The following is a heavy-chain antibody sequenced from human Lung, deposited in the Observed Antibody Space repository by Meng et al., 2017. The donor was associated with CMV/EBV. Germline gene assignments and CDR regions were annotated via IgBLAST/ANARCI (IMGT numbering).Heavy chain of an antibody. Sequence: AGSLRLXCTVSGGSISSYYWSWIRQPPGKGLEDIGYIYYSGSTSYNPSLKSRVTISVDTSKNQFSLKLSSVTAADTAVYYCARHGSGSYFYGMDVWGQGTTVTVSS. D-gene: IGHD3-10*01. CDR2: IYYSGST. CDR3: ARHGSGSYFYGMDV. CDR1: GGSISSYY. V-gene: IGHV4-59*01. J-gene: IGHJ6*02.